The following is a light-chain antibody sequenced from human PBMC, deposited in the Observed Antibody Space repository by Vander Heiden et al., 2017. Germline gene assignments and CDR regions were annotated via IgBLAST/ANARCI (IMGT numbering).Light chain of an antibody. CDR1: SSDVVGYSF. V-gene: IGLV2-14*01. CDR3: SSYTTTSALVL. J-gene: IGLJ2*01. CDR2: EVS. Sequence: QPALTQPASVSGSPGQSTSISCTGTSSDVVGYSFVSWYQQHPGKAPRLMIYEVSDRPSGVSNRFSGSKLGNTASLTISGLQPEDEADYYCSSYTTTSALVLFGGGTKVTV.